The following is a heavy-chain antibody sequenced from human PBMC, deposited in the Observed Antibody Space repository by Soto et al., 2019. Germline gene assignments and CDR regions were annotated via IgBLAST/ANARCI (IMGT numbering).Heavy chain of an antibody. V-gene: IGHV3-30*18. D-gene: IGHD3-3*01. CDR1: GFTFSSYG. Sequence: QVQLVESGGGVVQPGRSLRLSCAASGFTFSSYGMHWVRQAPGKGLEWVAVISYDGSNKYYADSVKGRFTISRENSKNTLYLQMNSLRAEDTAVYYCAKDRTIFGVNDAFDIWGQGTMVTVSS. J-gene: IGHJ3*02. CDR2: ISYDGSNK. CDR3: AKDRTIFGVNDAFDI.